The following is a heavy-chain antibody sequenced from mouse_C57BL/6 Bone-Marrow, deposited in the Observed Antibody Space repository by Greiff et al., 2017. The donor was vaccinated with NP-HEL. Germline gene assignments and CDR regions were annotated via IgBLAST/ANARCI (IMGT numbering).Heavy chain of an antibody. J-gene: IGHJ3*01. CDR1: GFTFTSYW. Sequence: VQLQQPGAELVMPGASVQLSCQASGFTFTSYWMHWVKQRPGQGLAWIGALDPSDSFTYYNQKFKGKSTLTVDKASITAYMQLSSRTSRDSAVYYWARRHYYGRGGFAYWGQGTVVTVSA. CDR2: LDPSDSFT. CDR3: ARRHYYGRGGFAY. V-gene: IGHV1-69*01. D-gene: IGHD1-1*01.